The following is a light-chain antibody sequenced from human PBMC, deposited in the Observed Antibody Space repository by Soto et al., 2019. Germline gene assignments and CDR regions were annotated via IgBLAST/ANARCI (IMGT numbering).Light chain of an antibody. CDR3: QQYGSSPGT. J-gene: IGKJ1*01. V-gene: IGKV3-20*01. Sequence: EIVLTQSPGTLSLSPGERATLSCRASQSVSSSYLAWYQQKPGQAPRLLIYGASSRTTGIPDRFSGSGSGTDFTLTISRLEPEDFAVYYCQQYGSSPGTFGQGAKWAIK. CDR1: QSVSSSY. CDR2: GAS.